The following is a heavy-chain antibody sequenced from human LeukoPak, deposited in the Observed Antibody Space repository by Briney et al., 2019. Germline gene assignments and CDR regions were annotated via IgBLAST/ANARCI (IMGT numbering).Heavy chain of an antibody. J-gene: IGHJ4*02. CDR2: ISFDGSSK. CDR1: GFSFSTYA. Sequence: GGSLRLSCAASGFSFSTYAMHWVRQAPGKGLEWVAVISFDGSSKSYADSVKGRFTISRDNSKNTPYLQVNSLRAEDTAVYYCARDPYDTSGYFYYYWGQGTLVTVSS. D-gene: IGHD3-22*01. V-gene: IGHV3-30-3*01. CDR3: ARDPYDTSGYFYYY.